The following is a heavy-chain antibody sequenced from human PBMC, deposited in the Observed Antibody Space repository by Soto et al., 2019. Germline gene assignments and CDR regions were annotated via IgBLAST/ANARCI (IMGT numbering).Heavy chain of an antibody. D-gene: IGHD3-22*01. V-gene: IGHV4-4*07. CDR2: IYTSGST. J-gene: IGHJ3*02. Sequence: PWETLSLTCTVSGGSISSYYWSWIRQPAGKGLEWIGRIYTSGSTNYNPSLKSRVTMSVDTSKNQFSLKLSSVTAAGTAVYYCARGENYYDSSGLDAFDIWGQGTMVTVSS. CDR3: ARGENYYDSSGLDAFDI. CDR1: GGSISSYY.